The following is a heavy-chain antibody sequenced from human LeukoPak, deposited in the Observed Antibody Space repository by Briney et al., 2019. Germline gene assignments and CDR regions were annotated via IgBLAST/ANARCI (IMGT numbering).Heavy chain of an antibody. CDR2: ISAYNGST. CDR3: ARVPYDYIWGSYRPPDY. CDR1: GYTFTSYG. Sequence: ASVKVSCKASGYTFTSYGISWVRQAPGQGLEWMGWISAYNGSTNYAQKLQGRVTMTTDTSTSTAYMELRSLRSDDTAVYYCARVPYDYIWGSYRPPDYWGQGTLVTVSS. J-gene: IGHJ4*02. V-gene: IGHV1-18*01. D-gene: IGHD3-16*02.